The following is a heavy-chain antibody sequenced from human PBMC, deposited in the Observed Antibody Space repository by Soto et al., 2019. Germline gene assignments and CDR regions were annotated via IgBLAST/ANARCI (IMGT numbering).Heavy chain of an antibody. CDR3: ARVFGDSSSWYRHWFDP. D-gene: IGHD6-13*01. V-gene: IGHV1-18*01. CDR1: GYTFTSYA. J-gene: IGHJ5*02. CDR2: ISAYNGNT. Sequence: ASVKVSCKASGYTFTSYAMHWVRQAPGQRLEWMGWISAYNGNTNYAQKLQGRVTMTTDTSTSTAYMELRSLRSDDTAVYYCARVFGDSSSWYRHWFDPWGQGTLVTVSS.